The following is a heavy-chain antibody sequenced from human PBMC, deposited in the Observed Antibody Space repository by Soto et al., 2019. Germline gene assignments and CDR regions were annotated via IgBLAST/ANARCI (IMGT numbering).Heavy chain of an antibody. D-gene: IGHD2-2*01. J-gene: IGHJ5*02. Sequence: TSETLSLTCTVSGGSISSSSYYWGWIRQPPGKGLEWIGSIYYSGSTYYNPSLKSRVTISVDTSKNQFSLKLSSVTAADTAVYYCARQPYSSSTRRCPFSNWLDPWGQGTLVTVSS. V-gene: IGHV4-39*01. CDR1: GGSISSSSYY. CDR2: IYYSGST. CDR3: ARQPYSSSTRRCPFSNWLDP.